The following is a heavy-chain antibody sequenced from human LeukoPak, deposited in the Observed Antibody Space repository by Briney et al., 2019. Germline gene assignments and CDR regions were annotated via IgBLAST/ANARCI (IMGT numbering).Heavy chain of an antibody. D-gene: IGHD5-18*01. Sequence: GASLKISCKGTGSSFTSYWIGCVRQMPGKGLEWMGIIYPGDSDTRYSPSFQGQVTFSADKSIGIPSLEWGRRQASGTPLYHCARLSYSDDLYYNYRTSGAKGPRSPSP. CDR1: GSSFTSYW. CDR2: IYPGDSDT. J-gene: IGHJ6*03. V-gene: IGHV5-51*01. CDR3: ARLSYSDDLYYNYRTS.